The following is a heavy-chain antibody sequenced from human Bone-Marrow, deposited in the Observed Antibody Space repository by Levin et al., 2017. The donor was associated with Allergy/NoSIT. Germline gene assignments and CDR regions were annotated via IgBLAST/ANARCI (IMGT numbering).Heavy chain of an antibody. Sequence: SCTISGDSMSIYYWSWIRQPPGKGLEWIGYIYYSGSTNYNPSLKSRVAISMDTSRTQFSLRLSSVTAADTAVYYCARAYCGGGSCYSAYYYYYMDVWGKGTTVTVSS. D-gene: IGHD2-15*01. V-gene: IGHV4-59*01. CDR3: ARAYCGGGSCYSAYYYYYMDV. CDR1: GDSMSIYY. J-gene: IGHJ6*03. CDR2: IYYSGST.